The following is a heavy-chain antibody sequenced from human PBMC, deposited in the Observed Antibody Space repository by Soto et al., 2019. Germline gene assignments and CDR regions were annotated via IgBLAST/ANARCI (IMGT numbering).Heavy chain of an antibody. D-gene: IGHD6-13*01. CDR2: IYPGDSDT. Sequence: LGESLKISCKGSGYRFTRYWIAWVRQMPGKGLEWMGIIYPGDSDTRYSPSFQGQVTISADKSISTAYLQWSSLKASDTAMYYCARTSAAGKYYYGMDVWGQGTTVTVSS. CDR3: ARTSAAGKYYYGMDV. J-gene: IGHJ6*02. CDR1: GYRFTRYW. V-gene: IGHV5-51*01.